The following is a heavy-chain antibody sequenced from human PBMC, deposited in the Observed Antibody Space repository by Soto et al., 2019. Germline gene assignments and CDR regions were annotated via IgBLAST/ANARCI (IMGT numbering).Heavy chain of an antibody. J-gene: IGHJ6*03. CDR1: GFTFSSYG. V-gene: IGHV3-30*18. CDR2: ISYDGSNK. CDR3: AKDPTYDYIWGSYRTHYYYYYMDV. D-gene: IGHD3-16*02. Sequence: PGGSLRLSCAASGFTFSSYGMHWVRQAPGKGLEWVAVISYDGSNKYYADSVKGRFTISRDNSKNTLYLQMNSLRAEDTAVYYCAKDPTYDYIWGSYRTHYYYYYMDVRGKGTTVTVSS.